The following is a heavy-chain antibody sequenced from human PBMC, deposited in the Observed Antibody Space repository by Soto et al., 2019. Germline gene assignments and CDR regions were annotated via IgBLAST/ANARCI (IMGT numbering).Heavy chain of an antibody. V-gene: IGHV3-23*01. J-gene: IGHJ5*01. D-gene: IGHD3-22*01. CDR1: GFTFSSYA. CDR3: AKLTYPSDSTGYYYERVSGWIDS. Sequence: ESGGGLIQPGGSLRLSCAASGFTFSSYAMSWVRQAPGKGLEWDSGISASGGTANLADSVEGRCTISRDNSKSTLYLQMNSLRAEDTAVYYCAKLTYPSDSTGYYYERVSGWIDSWGQGTLVTVSS. CDR2: ISASGGTA.